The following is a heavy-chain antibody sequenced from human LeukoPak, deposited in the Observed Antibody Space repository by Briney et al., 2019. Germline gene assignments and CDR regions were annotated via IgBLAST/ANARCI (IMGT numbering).Heavy chain of an antibody. CDR2: INYSGTT. D-gene: IGHD3-10*01. CDR3: ARTITMVRGVIIKKYDAFDI. CDR1: GGSISSSSYY. J-gene: IGHJ3*02. Sequence: SETLSLTCSVSGGSISSSSYYWGWIRQPPGKGLEWIATINYSGTTHYNPSLQSRVTMSADTSNSQFSLKVNSVTAADTAVYYCARTITMVRGVIIKKYDAFDIWGQGTMVTVSS. V-gene: IGHV4-39*07.